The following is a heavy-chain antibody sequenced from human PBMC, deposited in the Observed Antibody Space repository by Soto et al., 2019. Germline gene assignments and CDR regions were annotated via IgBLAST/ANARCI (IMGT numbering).Heavy chain of an antibody. V-gene: IGHV4-59*01. CDR1: DGSLSSYY. CDR3: AKCPLESGYLHYYSMDV. J-gene: IGHJ6*03. D-gene: IGHD3-3*01. Sequence: PSETLSLTCTVSDGSLSSYYWSWIRQPPGKGLEWIGHISHSGSTSYNPSLKSRVTVSLDTSQNQFSLKVRSVTAADTAVYYCAKCPLESGYLHYYSMDVWVKGTTVTVSS. CDR2: ISHSGST.